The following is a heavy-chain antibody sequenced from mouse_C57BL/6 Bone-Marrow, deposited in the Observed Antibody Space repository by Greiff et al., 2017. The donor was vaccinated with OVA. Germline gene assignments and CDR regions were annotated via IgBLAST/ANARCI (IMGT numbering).Heavy chain of an antibody. CDR1: GFNIKDDY. Sequence: VQLQQSGAELVRPGASVKLSCTASGFNIKDDYMHWVKQRPEQGLEWIGWIDPENGDTEYASKFQGKATITADTSSNTAYLQLSSLTSEDTAVYYCTTFYYYGSSNDYWGQGTTLTVSS. CDR2: IDPENGDT. J-gene: IGHJ2*01. V-gene: IGHV14-4*01. D-gene: IGHD1-1*01. CDR3: TTFYYYGSSNDY.